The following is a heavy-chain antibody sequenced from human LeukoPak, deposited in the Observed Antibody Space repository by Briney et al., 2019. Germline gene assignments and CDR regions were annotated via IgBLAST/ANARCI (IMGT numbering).Heavy chain of an antibody. CDR3: AKGMRLVVATDVFDI. CDR1: GFTFGDYA. CDR2: ISWNGGSI. Sequence: GGSLRLSCAASGFTFGDYAMHWVRQAPGKGLEWVSGISWNGGSIDYADSVKGRFTISRDNAKNSLYLQMNSLRVEDSALYYCAKGMRLVVATDVFDIWGQGTMVSVSS. J-gene: IGHJ3*02. V-gene: IGHV3-9*01. D-gene: IGHD6-19*01.